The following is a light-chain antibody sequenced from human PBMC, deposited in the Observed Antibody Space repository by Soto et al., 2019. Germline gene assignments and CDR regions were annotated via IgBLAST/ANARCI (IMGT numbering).Light chain of an antibody. CDR2: AAS. V-gene: IGKV1-12*01. J-gene: IGKJ4*01. CDR1: QGISSC. Sequence: DIQMTQSPSSVSASVGDRVTNTCRASQGISSCLAWYQQKPGKATKLLIYAASSLQSGFPSRFSGSGSGTDFTLTISSLQPEDFATYYFQQANSFPLTFGGGTKVEIK. CDR3: QQANSFPLT.